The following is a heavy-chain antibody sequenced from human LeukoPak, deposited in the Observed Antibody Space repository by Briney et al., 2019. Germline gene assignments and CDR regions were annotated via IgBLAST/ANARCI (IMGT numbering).Heavy chain of an antibody. D-gene: IGHD4-23*01. J-gene: IGHJ4*02. CDR1: GYTFSSYY. CDR3: AREASGGYFDY. CDR2: INPTGDST. V-gene: IGHV1-46*01. Sequence: ASVKVSCKASGYTFSSYYMHWVRQAPGQGLEWVGLINPTGDSTNYAQNFRGRVAMTRDTSTSTVYMDLSSLRSEDTAVYYCAREASGGYFDYWGQGTLVTVSS.